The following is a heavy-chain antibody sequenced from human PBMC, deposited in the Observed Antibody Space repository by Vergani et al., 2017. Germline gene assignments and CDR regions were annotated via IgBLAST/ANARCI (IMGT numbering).Heavy chain of an antibody. V-gene: IGHV4-38-2*01. CDR1: GFSIDNGYY. CDR2: IYRTGRT. J-gene: IGHJ4*02. CDR3: AGRSGIVYDMFSGTQYFFDF. Sequence: QVQLQESGPGLVKPSETLSLTCAVSGFSIDNGYYWDWIRQPPGKGLEWIGSIYRTGRTHFNPSLKSRVTISVDTSNNHFSLRLNSLTAADTAVYYCAGRSGIVYDMFSGTQYFFDFWGQGTLVTVSS. D-gene: IGHD3-9*01.